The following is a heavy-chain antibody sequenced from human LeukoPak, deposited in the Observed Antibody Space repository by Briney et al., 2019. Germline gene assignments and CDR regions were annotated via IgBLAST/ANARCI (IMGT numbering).Heavy chain of an antibody. D-gene: IGHD4-17*01. CDR3: AKNFYGDYNVFFDY. CDR2: IKQDGSEK. CDR1: GFTFSSYW. J-gene: IGHJ4*02. Sequence: GGSLRLSCAASGFTFSSYWMSWVRQAPGKGLEWVANIKQDGSEKYYVDSVKGRFTISRDNAKNSLYLQMNSLRAEDTAVYFCAKNFYGDYNVFFDYWGQGTLVTVSS. V-gene: IGHV3-7*05.